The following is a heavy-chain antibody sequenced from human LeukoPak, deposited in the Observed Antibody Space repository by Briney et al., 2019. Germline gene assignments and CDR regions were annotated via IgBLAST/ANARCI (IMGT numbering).Heavy chain of an antibody. J-gene: IGHJ4*02. CDR1: GGSFSGYY. CDR2: INHSGST. CDR3: ARIPPDIAAADY. V-gene: IGHV4-34*01. Sequence: SETLSLTCAVYGGSFSGYYWSWIRQPPGKGLEWIGEINHSGSTNYNPSLKSRVTISVDTSKNQFSLKLSSVTAADTAVYYCARIPPDIAAADYWGQGTLVTVSS. D-gene: IGHD6-13*01.